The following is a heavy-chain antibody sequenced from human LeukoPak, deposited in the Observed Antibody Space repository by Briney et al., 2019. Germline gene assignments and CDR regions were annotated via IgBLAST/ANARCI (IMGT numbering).Heavy chain of an antibody. CDR2: TNHSGST. V-gene: IGHV4-34*01. J-gene: IGHJ4*02. D-gene: IGHD3-22*01. CDR3: ARGGFRHYYDSSGYYDY. CDR1: GGSFSGYY. Sequence: PSETLSLTCAVYGGSFSGYYWSWIRQPPGKGLEWIGETNHSGSTNYNPSLKSRVTISVDTSKNQFSLKLSSVTAADTAVYYCARGGFRHYYDSSGYYDYWGQGTLVTVSS.